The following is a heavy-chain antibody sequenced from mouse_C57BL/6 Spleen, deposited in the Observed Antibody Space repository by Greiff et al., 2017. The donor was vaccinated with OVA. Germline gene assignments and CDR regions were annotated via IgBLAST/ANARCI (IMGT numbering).Heavy chain of an antibody. CDR1: GFNIKDYY. V-gene: IGHV14-2*01. CDR3: ARHSSGSVRDY. J-gene: IGHJ2*01. CDR2: IDPEDGET. D-gene: IGHD3-2*02. Sequence: EVKLVESGAELVKPGASVKLSCTASGFNIKDYYMHWVKQRPEQGLEWIGRIDPEDGETKYAPKFQGKATITADTSSNTAYLQLSSLTSVDTAVYYVARHSSGSVRDYWGQGTTLTVSS.